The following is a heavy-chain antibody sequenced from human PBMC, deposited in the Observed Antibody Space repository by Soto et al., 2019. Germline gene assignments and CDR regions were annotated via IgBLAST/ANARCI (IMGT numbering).Heavy chain of an antibody. J-gene: IGHJ6*03. CDR1: GGSISSYY. CDR2: IYYSGST. V-gene: IGHV4-59*08. Sequence: PSETLSLTCTVSGGSISSYYWSWIRQPPGKGLEWIGYIYYSGSTNYNPSLKSRVTISVDTSKNQFSLKLSSVTAADTAVYYCATTTPSTTDYYISNYMDVWGKGTTVTVSS. CDR3: ATTTPSTTDYYISNYMDV. D-gene: IGHD3-16*01.